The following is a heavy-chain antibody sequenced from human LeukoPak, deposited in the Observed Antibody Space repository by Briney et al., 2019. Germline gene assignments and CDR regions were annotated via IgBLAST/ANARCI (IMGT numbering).Heavy chain of an antibody. CDR3: AKNPATIFGVPSTFY. CDR1: GFIFSNHA. V-gene: IGHV3-23*01. J-gene: IGHJ4*02. CDR2: ITGSGDNT. Sequence: GGSLRLSCAASGFIFSNHAMSWVRQAPGKGLEWVSLITGSGDNTYYADSVKGRFTISRDNSKNTLYVQMNSLRAEDTAVYYCAKNPATIFGVPSTFYWGQGSLVAVSP. D-gene: IGHD3-3*01.